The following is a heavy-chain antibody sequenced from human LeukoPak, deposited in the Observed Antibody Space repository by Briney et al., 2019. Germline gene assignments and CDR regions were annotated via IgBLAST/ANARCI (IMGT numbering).Heavy chain of an antibody. CDR2: ISYDGSNK. J-gene: IGHJ6*02. D-gene: IGHD3-3*01. V-gene: IGHV3-30*04. Sequence: GRSLRLSCAASGFTFSSYAMHWDRQAPGKGLEWVAVISYDGSNKYYADSVKGRFTISRDNSKNTLYLQMNSLRAEDTAVYYCARDRKNTFGVLIISYYYYGMDVWGQGTTVTVSS. CDR3: ARDRKNTFGVLIISYYYYGMDV. CDR1: GFTFSSYA.